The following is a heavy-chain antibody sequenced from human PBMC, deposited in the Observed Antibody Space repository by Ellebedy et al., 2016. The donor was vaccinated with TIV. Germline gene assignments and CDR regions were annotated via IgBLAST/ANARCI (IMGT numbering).Heavy chain of an antibody. CDR2: MNPNSGNT. CDR3: ARVPKGSGSYYRWFDP. V-gene: IGHV1-8*01. D-gene: IGHD3-10*01. CDR1: GGTFNNYA. J-gene: IGHJ5*02. Sequence: ASVKVSXXASGGTFNNYAISWVRQATGQGLEWMGWMNPNSGNTGYAQKFQGRVTMTRNTSISTAYMELSSLRSEDTAVYYCARVPKGSGSYYRWFDPWGQGTLVTVSS.